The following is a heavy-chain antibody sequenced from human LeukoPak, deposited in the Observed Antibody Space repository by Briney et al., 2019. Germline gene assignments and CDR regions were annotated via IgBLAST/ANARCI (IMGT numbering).Heavy chain of an antibody. D-gene: IGHD3-16*01. CDR1: GFTVSRYY. CDR2: IADGGTT. CDR3: ASSATTPGGFYY. V-gene: IGHV3-66*01. Sequence: GGSLRLSCAASGFTVSRYYMTWVRQAPGKGLDWVSVIADGGTTNYADSVKGRFTISRDNSKNTLYLQMNSLRAEDTAVYYCASSATTPGGFYYWGQGTLVTVSS. J-gene: IGHJ4*02.